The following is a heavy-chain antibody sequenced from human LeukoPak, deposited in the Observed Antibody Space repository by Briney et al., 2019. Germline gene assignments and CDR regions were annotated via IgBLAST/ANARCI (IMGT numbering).Heavy chain of an antibody. J-gene: IGHJ4*02. CDR1: GGSISSGGYS. D-gene: IGHD2-8*01. CDR2: IYYSGST. Sequence: NPSQTLSLTCAVSGGSISSGGYSSSWIRQPPGKGLEWIGYIYYSGSTYYNPSLKSRVTISVDTSKNQFSLKLSSVTAADTAVYYCARYCTNGVCEGGVDYWGQGTLVTVSS. CDR3: ARYCTNGVCEGGVDY. V-gene: IGHV4-30-4*07.